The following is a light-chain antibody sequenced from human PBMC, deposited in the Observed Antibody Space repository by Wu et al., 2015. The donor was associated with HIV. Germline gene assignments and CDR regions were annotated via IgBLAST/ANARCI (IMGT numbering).Light chain of an antibody. CDR3: QQYGISPLT. CDR1: QSVSSSY. J-gene: IGKJ4*01. CDR2: GAS. V-gene: IGKV3-20*01. Sequence: EIVLTQSPGTLSLSPGERATLSCRASQSVSSSYLAWYQQKPGQAPRLLMYGASNRATGIPDRFSGSGSGTDFTLTISRLEPEDFAVYYCQQYGISPLTFGGGTKVEIK.